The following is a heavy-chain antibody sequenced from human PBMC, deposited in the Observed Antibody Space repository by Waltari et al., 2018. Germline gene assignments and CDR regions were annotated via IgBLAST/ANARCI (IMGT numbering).Heavy chain of an antibody. Sequence: QLQLQESGPGLVKPSETPSLNCTSSGGSIRSSYTWAWVRQPPGKGREWVGTMYYTGGTYNNPSLESRLTMSIDTSKNQFSLKLSYVTTSDTAFYYCVRPGSTVTPRAFDIWGQGIKVTVSS. CDR3: VRPGSTVTPRAFDI. CDR1: GGSIRSSYT. D-gene: IGHD4-17*01. J-gene: IGHJ3*02. CDR2: MYYTGGT. V-gene: IGHV4-39*01.